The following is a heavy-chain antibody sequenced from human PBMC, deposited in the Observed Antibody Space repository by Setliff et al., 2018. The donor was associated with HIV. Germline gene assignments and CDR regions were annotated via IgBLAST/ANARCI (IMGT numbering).Heavy chain of an antibody. CDR1: GGSVSSNNYY. D-gene: IGHD6-6*01. Sequence: SETLSLTCSVSGGSVSSNNYYWGWIRQPPGKGLEWIGSIYFSGSAYYNPSLKSRVTMSVDTSKDHFSLRLNSVTAADTAVYYCARGGIATRPEFPVDYWGQGTLVTVSS. J-gene: IGHJ4*02. CDR2: IYFSGSA. V-gene: IGHV4-39*02. CDR3: ARGGIATRPEFPVDY.